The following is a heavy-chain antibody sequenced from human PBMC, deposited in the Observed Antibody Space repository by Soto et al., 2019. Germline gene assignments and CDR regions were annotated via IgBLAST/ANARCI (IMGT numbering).Heavy chain of an antibody. V-gene: IGHV4-30-4*01. CDR2: IYYSGST. D-gene: IGHD5-18*01. Sequence: QVQLQESGPGLVKPSQTLSLTCTVSGGSISSGDYYWSWIRQPPGKGLEWIGYIYYSGSTYYNPSLKSRVTISVDTSKNQFSLNLSSVTAADTAVYYCARDRGYSYGLAWFDPWGQGTLVTVSS. CDR1: GGSISSGDYY. J-gene: IGHJ5*02. CDR3: ARDRGYSYGLAWFDP.